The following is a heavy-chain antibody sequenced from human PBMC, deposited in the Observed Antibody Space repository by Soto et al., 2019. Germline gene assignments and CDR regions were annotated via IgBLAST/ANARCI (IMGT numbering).Heavy chain of an antibody. J-gene: IGHJ5*02. Sequence: GASVKVSCKASGYTSTSYAMHWVRQAPGQRLEWMGWINAGNGNTKYSQKFQGRVTITRDTSASTAYMELSSLRSEDTAVYYCARDSRDCSSTSCYPLNWFDPWGQGTLVTVSS. V-gene: IGHV1-3*01. CDR2: INAGNGNT. CDR1: GYTSTSYA. CDR3: ARDSRDCSSTSCYPLNWFDP. D-gene: IGHD2-2*01.